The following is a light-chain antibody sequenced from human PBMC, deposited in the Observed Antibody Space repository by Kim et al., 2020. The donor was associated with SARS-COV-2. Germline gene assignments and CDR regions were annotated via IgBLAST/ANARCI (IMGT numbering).Light chain of an antibody. CDR3: LLSYSGARPWV. V-gene: IGLV7-46*01. J-gene: IGLJ3*02. CDR2: DTD. CDR1: PGPVTSGHY. Sequence: QAVVTQEPSLTVSPGGTVTLTCDSSPGPVTSGHYPFWFQQKPGQAPRTLIYDTDNRHSWTPARFSGSLLGDKAALTLSGAQPEDEADYYCLLSYSGARPWVFDGGTQLTVL.